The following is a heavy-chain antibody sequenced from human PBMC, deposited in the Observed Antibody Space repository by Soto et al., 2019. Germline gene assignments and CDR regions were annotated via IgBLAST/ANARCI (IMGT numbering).Heavy chain of an antibody. Sequence: SETLSLTCTVSGGSISSYYWSWIRQPPGKGLEWIGYIYYSGSTNYNPSLKSRVTISVDTSKNQFSLKLSSVTAADTAVYYCARAGITIFGVATQNYFDDWGQGTLVTVS. CDR1: GGSISSYY. V-gene: IGHV4-59*01. CDR2: IYYSGST. CDR3: ARAGITIFGVATQNYFDD. D-gene: IGHD3-3*01. J-gene: IGHJ4*02.